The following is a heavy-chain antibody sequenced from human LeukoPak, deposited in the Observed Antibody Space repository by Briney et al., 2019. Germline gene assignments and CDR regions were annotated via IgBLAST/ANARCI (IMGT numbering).Heavy chain of an antibody. Sequence: VASVKVSCKASGYTFTVYYMHWVRQAPGQGLEWMGWINPNSGGTNYAQKFQGRVTMTRDTSISTAYMELSRLRSDDTAVYYCARSAWGSYRPPGWFDPWGQGTLVTVSS. CDR2: INPNSGGT. CDR1: GYTFTVYY. V-gene: IGHV1-2*02. D-gene: IGHD3-16*02. J-gene: IGHJ5*02. CDR3: ARSAWGSYRPPGWFDP.